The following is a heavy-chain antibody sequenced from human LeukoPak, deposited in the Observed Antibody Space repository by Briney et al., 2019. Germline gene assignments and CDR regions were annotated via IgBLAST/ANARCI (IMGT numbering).Heavy chain of an antibody. CDR1: GYSFTSYW. J-gene: IGHJ3*02. CDR3: ARRIQPKDAFDI. D-gene: IGHD2-2*01. Sequence: GASLQISCKGSGYSFTSYWIGWVRQMPGKGLEWMGIIYPGDSDTRYSPSFQGQVTISADKSISTAYLQWSSLKASDTAMYFCARRIQPKDAFDIWGQGTMVTVSS. CDR2: IYPGDSDT. V-gene: IGHV5-51*01.